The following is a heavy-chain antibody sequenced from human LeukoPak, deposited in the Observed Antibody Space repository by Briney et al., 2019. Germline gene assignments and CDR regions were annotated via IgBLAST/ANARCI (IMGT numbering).Heavy chain of an antibody. CDR3: ARAVLLFYDSSGYHLDY. J-gene: IGHJ4*02. CDR2: IYSGGST. V-gene: IGHV3-53*01. D-gene: IGHD3-22*01. CDR1: GFTVSSNY. Sequence: PGGSLRLSCAASGFTVSSNYMSWVRQAPGKWLEWVSVIYSGGSTYYADSVKGRFTISRDNSKNTLYLQMNSLRAEDTAVYYCARAVLLFYDSSGYHLDYWSQGTLVTVSS.